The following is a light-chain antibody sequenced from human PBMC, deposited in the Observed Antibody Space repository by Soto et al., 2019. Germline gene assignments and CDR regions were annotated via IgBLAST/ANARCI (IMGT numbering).Light chain of an antibody. CDR2: DAS. V-gene: IGKV1-5*01. Sequence: DIQMTQSPSTLSASVGDRVTITCRASQSISSWLAWYKQKPGKAPKLLIYDASSLESGVPSRFRGSGSGTEFTLTITSLQPDDFATYYCQQFNSYRWTFGQGTKVDIK. CDR1: QSISSW. J-gene: IGKJ1*01. CDR3: QQFNSYRWT.